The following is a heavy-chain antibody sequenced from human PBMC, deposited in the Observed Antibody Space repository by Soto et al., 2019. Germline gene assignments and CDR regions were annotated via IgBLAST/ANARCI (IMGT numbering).Heavy chain of an antibody. CDR3: AKGPAIVLVPAAMTYYYGMDV. Sequence: QVQLVESGGGVVQPGRSLRLSCAASGFTFSSYGMHWVRQAPGKGLEWVAVISYDGSNKYYADSVKGRFTISRDNSKTTLYLQMNSLRAQDTGVYYSAKGPAIVLVPAAMTYYYGMDVWGQGPTVTVPS. D-gene: IGHD2-2*01. CDR2: ISYDGSNK. CDR1: GFTFSSYG. J-gene: IGHJ6*02. V-gene: IGHV3-30*18.